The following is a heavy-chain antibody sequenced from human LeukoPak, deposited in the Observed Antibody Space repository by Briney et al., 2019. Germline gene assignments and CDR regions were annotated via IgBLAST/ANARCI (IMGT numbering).Heavy chain of an antibody. D-gene: IGHD3-9*01. Sequence: GGSLRLSCAASGFTFSSYSMNWVRQAPGKGLEWVSSISSSSSYIYYADSVKGRFTISRDNAKNSLYLQMNSLRAEYTAVYYCAREGDNRDAFDIWGQGTMVTVSS. CDR2: ISSSSSYI. CDR3: AREGDNRDAFDI. J-gene: IGHJ3*02. CDR1: GFTFSSYS. V-gene: IGHV3-21*01.